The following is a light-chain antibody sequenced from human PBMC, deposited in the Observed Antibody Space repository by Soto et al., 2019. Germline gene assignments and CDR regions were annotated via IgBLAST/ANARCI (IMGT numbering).Light chain of an antibody. J-gene: IGKJ1*01. CDR2: GAS. Sequence: EILMTQSPATLSMSPGERATLSCRASQSVSSNLAWYQQKPGQAPRLLIYGASTRATGIPARFSGSGSGTEFTLTISSLQSEDFAVYYCQQYSNWPRTFGQGTKVDIK. V-gene: IGKV3-15*01. CDR3: QQYSNWPRT. CDR1: QSVSSN.